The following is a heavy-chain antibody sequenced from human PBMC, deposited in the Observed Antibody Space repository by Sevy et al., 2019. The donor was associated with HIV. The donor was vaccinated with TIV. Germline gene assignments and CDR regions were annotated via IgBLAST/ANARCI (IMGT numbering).Heavy chain of an antibody. CDR2: ISYDGKVK. CDR3: VNSLDSGWTRYFQD. D-gene: IGHD6-19*01. CDR1: GFTFSSFG. V-gene: IGHV3-30*18. Sequence: GGSLRLSCAASGFTFSSFGMHWVRQAPGKGLEWVAVISYDGKVKYYADSVKGRFTISRDNSRNTLYLQINSLRAEDTALYHCVNSLDSGWTRYFQDWGQGTLVTVSS. J-gene: IGHJ1*01.